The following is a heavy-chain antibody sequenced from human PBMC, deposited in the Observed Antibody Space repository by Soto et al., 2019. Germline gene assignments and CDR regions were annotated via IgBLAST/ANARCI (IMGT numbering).Heavy chain of an antibody. J-gene: IGHJ4*02. CDR1: GYTFSKNA. CDR3: ARGASGRTPLWDH. D-gene: IGHD2-15*01. CDR2: INARTGNT. Sequence: QVQLVQSGAEVENPGSSVKVSCKSSGYTFSKNAIHWVRQAPEQRPVWMGWINARTGNTRYSQRLQGRDTTTRNASASTAYLELSSLTSEETAVYYSARGASGRTPLWDHWGQG. V-gene: IGHV1-3*01.